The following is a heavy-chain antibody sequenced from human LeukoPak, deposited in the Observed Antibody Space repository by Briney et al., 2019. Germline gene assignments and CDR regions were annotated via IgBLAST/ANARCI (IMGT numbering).Heavy chain of an antibody. J-gene: IGHJ6*03. CDR1: GGSISSYY. CDR3: ARAVMVRGVGRYYYYYMDV. V-gene: IGHV4-59*01. CDR2: IYYSGST. Sequence: PSETLSLTCTVSGGSISSYYWSWIRQPPGKGLEWIGYIYYSGSTNYNPSLKSRVTISVDTSKNQFSLKLSSVTAADTAVYYCARAVMVRGVGRYYYYYMDVWGKGTTVTVSS. D-gene: IGHD3-10*01.